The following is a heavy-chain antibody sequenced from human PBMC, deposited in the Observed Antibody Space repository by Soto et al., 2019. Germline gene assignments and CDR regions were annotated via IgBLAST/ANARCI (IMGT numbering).Heavy chain of an antibody. D-gene: IGHD3-10*01. J-gene: IGHJ6*02. V-gene: IGHV3-9*01. Sequence: GGSLILSCAASGFPFDDYAMHWVWQAPGKGLEWVSGISWNSGSIGYADSVKGRFTISRDNAKNSLYLQMNSLRAEDTALYYCAKELWFGELPYYYGMDVWGQGT. CDR2: ISWNSGSI. CDR3: AKELWFGELPYYYGMDV. CDR1: GFPFDDYA.